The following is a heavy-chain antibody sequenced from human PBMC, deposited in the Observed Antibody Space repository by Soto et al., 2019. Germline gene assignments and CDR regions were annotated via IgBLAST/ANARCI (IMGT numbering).Heavy chain of an antibody. CDR3: AVVDSTGNWFDP. V-gene: IGHV4-39*01. D-gene: IGHD6-25*01. J-gene: IGHJ5*02. CDR1: GGSISSSDFY. Sequence: SETLSLTCTVSGGSISSSDFYWGWLRQTPGKGLEFIGSMYYSGTTYYNPSLKSRVTISVDTSKNQFTLKLISVTAADTAVYYCAVVDSTGNWFDPWGEGALVTAPQ. CDR2: MYYSGTT.